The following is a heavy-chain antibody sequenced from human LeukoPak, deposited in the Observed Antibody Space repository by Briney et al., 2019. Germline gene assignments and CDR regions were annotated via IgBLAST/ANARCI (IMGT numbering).Heavy chain of an antibody. V-gene: IGHV3-30*18. Sequence: GGSLRLSCAASGFTFSPYAMHWVRQAPGKGLEWVALISNDGSNKYYADSVKGRFTISRDNSKNTLDLQMNSLRAEDTAVYYCAKVGYCISPRCYPNPFDLGAKGTRFTVS. CDR2: ISNDGSNK. J-gene: IGHJ4*02. D-gene: IGHD2-2*01. CDR1: GFTFSPYA. CDR3: AKVGYCISPRCYPNPFDL.